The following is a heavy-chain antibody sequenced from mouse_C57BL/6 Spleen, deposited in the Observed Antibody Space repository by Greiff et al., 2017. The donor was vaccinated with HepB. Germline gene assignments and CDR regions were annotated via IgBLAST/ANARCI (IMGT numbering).Heavy chain of an antibody. Sequence: VHVKQSGPELVKPGASVKISCKASGYSFTDYNMNWVKQSNGKSLEWIGVINPNYGTTSYNQKFKGKATLTVDQSSSTAYMQLNSLASEDAAVYYCARNRAVVAHYYAMDYGGQETSVTVSS. CDR1: GYSFTDYN. V-gene: IGHV1-39*01. D-gene: IGHD1-1*01. J-gene: IGHJ4*01. CDR3: ARNRAVVAHYYAMDY. CDR2: INPNYGTT.